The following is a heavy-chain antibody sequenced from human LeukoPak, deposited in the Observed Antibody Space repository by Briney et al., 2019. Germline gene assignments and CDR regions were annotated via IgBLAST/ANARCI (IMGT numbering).Heavy chain of an antibody. CDR2: ISAYNGNT. Sequence: ASVKVSCKASGYTFTSYGISWVRQAPGQGLAWMGWISAYNGNTNYAQKLQGRVTMTTDTSTSTAYMELRSLRSDDTAVYYCARRDTSVGAFDIWGQGTMVTVSS. V-gene: IGHV1-18*01. D-gene: IGHD4-23*01. J-gene: IGHJ3*02. CDR3: ARRDTSVGAFDI. CDR1: GYTFTSYG.